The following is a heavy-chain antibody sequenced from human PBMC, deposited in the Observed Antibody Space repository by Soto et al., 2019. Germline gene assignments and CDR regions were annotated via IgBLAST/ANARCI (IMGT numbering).Heavy chain of an antibody. V-gene: IGHV3-30-3*01. J-gene: IGHJ1*01. CDR1: GFTFSSYA. D-gene: IGHD1-26*01. CDR2: ISYDGSNK. CDR3: ARPETRYSGSSTHFQH. Sequence: QVQLVESGGGVVQPGRSLRLSCAASGFTFSSYAMHWVRQAPGEGLEWVAVISYDGSNKYYADSVKGRFTISRDNAKNTLYLQMNSLRAEDTAVYYCARPETRYSGSSTHFQHWGQGTLVTVSS.